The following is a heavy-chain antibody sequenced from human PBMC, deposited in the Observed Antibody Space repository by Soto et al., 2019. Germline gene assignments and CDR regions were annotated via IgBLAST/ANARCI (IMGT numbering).Heavy chain of an antibody. CDR2: IYYRGTT. J-gene: IGHJ5*02. Sequence: SETLSLTCTVSGGFINSYYWSWIRQSPGKGLEWIGYIYYRGTTRYNPSLKSRVTLSVDTSENQFSLKLRSVTAADTAVYYCARDFVAGSTWCDTWGQGILVTVSS. D-gene: IGHD6-19*01. CDR3: ARDFVAGSTWCDT. CDR1: GGFINSYY. V-gene: IGHV4-59*01.